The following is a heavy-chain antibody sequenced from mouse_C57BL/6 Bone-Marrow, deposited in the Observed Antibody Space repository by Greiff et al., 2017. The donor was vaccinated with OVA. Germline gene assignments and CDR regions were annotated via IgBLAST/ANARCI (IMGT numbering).Heavy chain of an antibody. V-gene: IGHV1-81*01. CDR2: IYPRSGNT. D-gene: IGHD1-1*01. CDR1: GYTFTSYG. CDR3: ARGPPDYYGSSPWFAY. J-gene: IGHJ3*01. Sequence: QVHVKQSGAELARPGASVKLSCKASGYTFTSYGISWVKQRTGQGLEWIGEIYPRSGNTYYNEKFKGKATLTADKSSSTAYMELRSLTSEDSAVYFCARGPPDYYGSSPWFAYWGQGTLVTVSA.